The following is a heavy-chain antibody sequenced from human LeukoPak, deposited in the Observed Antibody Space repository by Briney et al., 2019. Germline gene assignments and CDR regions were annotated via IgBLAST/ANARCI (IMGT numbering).Heavy chain of an antibody. CDR2: IYYSGTT. Sequence: SQTLSLTCNVSGGSISSGDYYWNWIRQPPGKGLEWIGYIYYSGTTSYNPSLKSRLTISMDTSKNQFSLNLSSVTAADTAVYYCARWFYYGSGRRQFDYWGQGTLVTVSS. J-gene: IGHJ4*02. D-gene: IGHD3-10*01. CDR1: GGSISSGDYY. CDR3: ARWFYYGSGRRQFDY. V-gene: IGHV4-30-4*01.